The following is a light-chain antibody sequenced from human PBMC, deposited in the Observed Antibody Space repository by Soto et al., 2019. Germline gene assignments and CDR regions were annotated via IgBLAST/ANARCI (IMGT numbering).Light chain of an antibody. J-gene: IGKJ5*01. CDR3: QQRAGSST. CDR1: QTVSNQ. CDR2: DAS. Sequence: EIVLTQSPVTLSLSPGDRATLSSRASQTVSNQLAWYQQTPGQAPRLLIYDASRRVTGIPARFSGSGSGTDFTLTLSSLEPEDFAVYYCQQRAGSSTFGQGTRLEIK. V-gene: IGKV3-11*01.